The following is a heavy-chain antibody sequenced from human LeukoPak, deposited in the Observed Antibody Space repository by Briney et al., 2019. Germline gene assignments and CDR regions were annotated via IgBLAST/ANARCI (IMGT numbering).Heavy chain of an antibody. D-gene: IGHD3-10*01. CDR2: IYYSGST. CDR3: ARHLVRGVIPYYMDV. CDR1: GGSISSGGYS. V-gene: IGHV4-30-4*07. Sequence: SETLSLTCAVFGGSISSGGYSWSWIRQPPGKGLEWIGYIYYSGSTYYNPSLKSRVTISVDTSKNQFSLKLSSVTAADTAVYYCARHLVRGVIPYYMDVWGKGTTVTVSS. J-gene: IGHJ6*03.